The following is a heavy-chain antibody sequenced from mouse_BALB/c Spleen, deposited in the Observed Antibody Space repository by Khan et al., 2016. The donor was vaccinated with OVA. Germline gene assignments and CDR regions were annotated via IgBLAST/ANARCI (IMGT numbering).Heavy chain of an antibody. Sequence: QVQLKESGPGLVAPSQSLSITCTVSGFSLTNYGVHWVRQPPGKGLEWLVVIWSDGSTNYNSVLKSRLSISKDNSKSQVFLKMNSLQTDDTAIYYCARWFDGYSSLYAMDYWGHGTSVTVSS. V-gene: IGHV2-6*02. CDR2: IWSDGST. D-gene: IGHD2-3*01. CDR3: ARWFDGYSSLYAMDY. CDR1: GFSLTNYG. J-gene: IGHJ4*01.